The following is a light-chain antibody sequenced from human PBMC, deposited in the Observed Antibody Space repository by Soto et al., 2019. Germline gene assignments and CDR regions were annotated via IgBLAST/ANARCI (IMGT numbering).Light chain of an antibody. CDR2: AAS. CDR1: QSISSY. CDR3: QQYSSYPWT. Sequence: DVQMTQSPSSLSASVGDRVTITCRASQSISSYLNWYQQKPGKAPKLLIYAASSLQSGVPSRFSGSASGTEFTLTISSLQPDDFATFYCQQYSSYPWTFGQGTKVDIK. V-gene: IGKV1-39*01. J-gene: IGKJ1*01.